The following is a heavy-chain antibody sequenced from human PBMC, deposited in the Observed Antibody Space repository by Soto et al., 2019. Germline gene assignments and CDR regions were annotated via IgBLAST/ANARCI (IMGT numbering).Heavy chain of an antibody. Sequence: GGALRLSWAASGCIVSSNYMSWVRQAPGKGLEWVSVIYSGGSTYYADSVKGRFTISRDNSKNTLYLQMNSLRAEDTAVYYCAKDQGYSHYWGQGTLVNVSS. CDR2: IYSGGST. J-gene: IGHJ4*02. CDR1: GCIVSSNY. CDR3: AKDQGYSHY. D-gene: IGHD5-18*01. V-gene: IGHV3-66*01.